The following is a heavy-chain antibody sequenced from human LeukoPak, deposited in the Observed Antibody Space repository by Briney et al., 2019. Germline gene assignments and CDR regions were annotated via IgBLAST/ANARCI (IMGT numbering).Heavy chain of an antibody. CDR1: GFTFSNYA. CDR3: AKGVFMDV. J-gene: IGHJ6*02. CDR2: ISYDGGNK. Sequence: GGSLRLSCAASGFTFSNYAMSWVRQAPGKGLEWVAVISYDGGNKYYADSVKGRFTISRDNSKNTLYLQMNSLRAEDTAVYYCAKGVFMDVWGQGTTVTVSS. V-gene: IGHV3-30*18.